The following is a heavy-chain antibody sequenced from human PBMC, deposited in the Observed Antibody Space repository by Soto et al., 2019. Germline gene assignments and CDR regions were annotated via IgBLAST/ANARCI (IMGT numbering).Heavy chain of an antibody. D-gene: IGHD2-15*01. CDR2: ISGSGGST. CDR1: GFTFSSYV. V-gene: IGHV3-23*01. J-gene: IGHJ6*02. CDR3: AKVSVVESLDNYGMEV. Sequence: PGGSLRLSCAASGFTFSSYVMSWVRQAPGKGLEWVSAISGSGGSTYYADSVKGRFTISRDNSKNTLYLQMNSLRAEDTAVYYCAKVSVVESLDNYGMEVWGQGTTVTVSS.